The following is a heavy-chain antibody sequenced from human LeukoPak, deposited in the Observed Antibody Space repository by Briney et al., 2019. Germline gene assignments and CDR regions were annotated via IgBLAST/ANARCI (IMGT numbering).Heavy chain of an antibody. V-gene: IGHV3-15*01. Sequence: GGSLRLSCAASGFTFDDYGMSWVRQAPGKGLEWVGRIKSKTDGGTTDYAAPVKGRFTISRDDSKNTLYLQMNSLKTEDTAVYYCTTVLPQWPPGYWGQGTLVTVSS. CDR1: GFTFDDYG. J-gene: IGHJ4*02. CDR2: IKSKTDGGTT. D-gene: IGHD6-19*01. CDR3: TTVLPQWPPGY.